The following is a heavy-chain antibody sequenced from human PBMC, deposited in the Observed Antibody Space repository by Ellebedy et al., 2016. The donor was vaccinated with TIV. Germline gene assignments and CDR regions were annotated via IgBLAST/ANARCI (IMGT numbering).Heavy chain of an antibody. Sequence: GESLKISXAASGFTFSSYSMNWVRQAPGKGLEWVSYISSSSSTIYYADSVKGRFTISRDNAKNSLYLQMNSLRDEDTAVYYCARVGPDIVVGKEWYFDLWGRGTLVTVSS. CDR3: ARVGPDIVVGKEWYFDL. V-gene: IGHV3-48*02. CDR2: ISSSSSTI. D-gene: IGHD2-15*01. CDR1: GFTFSSYS. J-gene: IGHJ2*01.